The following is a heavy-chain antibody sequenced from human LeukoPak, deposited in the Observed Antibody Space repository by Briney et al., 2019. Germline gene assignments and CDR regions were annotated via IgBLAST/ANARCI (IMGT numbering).Heavy chain of an antibody. Sequence: ASVKVSCKASGYTFTSYYMHWVRQAPGQGLEWRGIMNPSGGSTSYAQKFQGRVTMTRDMSTSTVYMELSSLRSEDTAVYYCARDSIVGATGDAFDIWGQGTMATVSS. V-gene: IGHV1-46*01. CDR2: MNPSGGST. D-gene: IGHD1-26*01. CDR3: ARDSIVGATGDAFDI. J-gene: IGHJ3*02. CDR1: GYTFTSYY.